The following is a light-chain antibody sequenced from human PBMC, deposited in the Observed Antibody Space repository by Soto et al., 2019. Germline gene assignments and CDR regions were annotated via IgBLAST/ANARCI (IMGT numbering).Light chain of an antibody. CDR3: QQRSDWPPLT. Sequence: EIVLTQSPATLSLSPGERATLSFRASQSVGSFLAWYQQKPGQAPRLLIYDTYKRPTGVPARFTGSGSGADFTLTINSLEPEDFAVYYCQQRSDWPPLTFGQGTRLDIK. CDR2: DTY. CDR1: QSVGSF. J-gene: IGKJ5*01. V-gene: IGKV3-11*01.